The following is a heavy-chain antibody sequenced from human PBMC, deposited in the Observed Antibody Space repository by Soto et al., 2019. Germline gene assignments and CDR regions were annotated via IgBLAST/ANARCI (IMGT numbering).Heavy chain of an antibody. CDR1: GFTVSNNS. Sequence: EVQLVESGGGLVQPGGSLRLSCAASGFTVSNNSMSWFRQAPGKGLEWVSVIYTAGSTYYPDSVKARFTISRDNSRNTLNVRMTSTRAEDTAVYYCARDQESGSGSHWWFDPWGEGTLVTVSS. CDR2: IYTAGST. CDR3: ARDQESGSGSHWWFDP. J-gene: IGHJ5*02. V-gene: IGHV3-66*01. D-gene: IGHD6-19*01.